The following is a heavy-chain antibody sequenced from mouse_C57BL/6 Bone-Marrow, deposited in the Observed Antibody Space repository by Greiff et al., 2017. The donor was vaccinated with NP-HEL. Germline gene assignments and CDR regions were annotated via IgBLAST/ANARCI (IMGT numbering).Heavy chain of an antibody. CDR3: ASSHYYSSGY. J-gene: IGHJ2*01. CDR2: IYPRSGNT. V-gene: IGHV1-81*01. D-gene: IGHD1-1*01. CDR1: GYTFTSYG. Sequence: QVQLQQSGAELARPGASVKLSCKASGYTFTSYGISWVKQRPGQGLEWIGEIYPRSGNTYYNEKFKGKATLTADKSSSTAYMMLRSLTSEVSAVYICASSHYYSSGYGGQGTTLTVSS.